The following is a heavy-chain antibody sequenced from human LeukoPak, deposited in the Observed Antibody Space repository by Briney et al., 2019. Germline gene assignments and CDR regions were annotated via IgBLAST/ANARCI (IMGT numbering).Heavy chain of an antibody. Sequence: GASVKVSCKASGYTFTGYYMHWVRQAPGQGLEWMGWISAYNGNTNYAQKLQGRVTMTRDTSISTAYMELSRLRSDDTAVCYCARTRQYPDYWGQGTLVTVSS. CDR1: GYTFTGYY. V-gene: IGHV1-2*02. CDR3: ARTRQYPDY. J-gene: IGHJ4*02. CDR2: ISAYNGNT. D-gene: IGHD2-2*02.